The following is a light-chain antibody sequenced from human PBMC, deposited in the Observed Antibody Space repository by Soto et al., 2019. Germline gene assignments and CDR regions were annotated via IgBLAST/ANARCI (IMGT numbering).Light chain of an antibody. CDR2: QNF. J-gene: IGLJ3*02. V-gene: IGLV3-1*01. CDR1: TLGDKY. Sequence: SYELTQPPSVSVSPGQTATITCSGETLGDKYACWFQQRPGQSPLLVIYQNFKRPSGIPERFSGSNSGDTATLTISGTQAMDEADYFCQAWDFSTAVFGGGTKLTVL. CDR3: QAWDFSTAV.